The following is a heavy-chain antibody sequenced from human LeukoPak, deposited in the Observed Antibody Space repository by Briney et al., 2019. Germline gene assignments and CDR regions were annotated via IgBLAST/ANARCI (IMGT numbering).Heavy chain of an antibody. Sequence: ASVKVSCKASGYTFTSYAMHWARQAPGQRLEWMGWINAGNGNTKYSQEFQGRVTITRDTSASTAYMELSSLRSEDMAVYYCARESYDSSGPEYFQHWGQGTLVTVSS. D-gene: IGHD3-22*01. V-gene: IGHV1-3*03. CDR1: GYTFTSYA. J-gene: IGHJ1*01. CDR2: INAGNGNT. CDR3: ARESYDSSGPEYFQH.